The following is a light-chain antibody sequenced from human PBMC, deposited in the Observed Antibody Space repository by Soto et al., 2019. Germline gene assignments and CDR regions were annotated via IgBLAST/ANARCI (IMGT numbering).Light chain of an antibody. J-gene: IGLJ2*01. Sequence: QSALTQPASVSGSPGQSITISCTGTSSDVGGYNYVSWYQQHPGKAPKLMIYDVSNRPSGVSNRFSGSKSGNTASLTISGXQAXDEADYYCSSYTSSSTLVFGGGTKVTVL. CDR3: SSYTSSSTLV. CDR1: SSDVGGYNY. V-gene: IGLV2-14*01. CDR2: DVS.